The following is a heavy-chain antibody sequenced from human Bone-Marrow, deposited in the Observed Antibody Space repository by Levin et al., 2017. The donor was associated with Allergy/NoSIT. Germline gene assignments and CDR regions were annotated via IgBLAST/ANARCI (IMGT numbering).Heavy chain of an antibody. CDR2: IIPILGIA. CDR3: ASPLIRGTVTPPLVYYYYGMDV. J-gene: IGHJ6*02. Sequence: SVKVSCKASGGTFSSYAISWVRQAPGQGLEWMGRIIPILGIANYAQKFQGRVTITADKSTSTAYMELSSLRSEDTAVYYCASPLIRGTVTPPLVYYYYGMDVWGQGTTVTVSS. V-gene: IGHV1-69*04. D-gene: IGHD4-17*01. CDR1: GGTFSSYA.